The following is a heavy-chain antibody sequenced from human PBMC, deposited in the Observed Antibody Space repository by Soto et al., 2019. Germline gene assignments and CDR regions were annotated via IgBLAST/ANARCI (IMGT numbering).Heavy chain of an antibody. CDR3: ELDATETAGFDY. J-gene: IGHJ4*02. CDR2: IDLDIGDT. CDR1: GHTFTGHH. Sequence: QVQMVQSGAELKKPGASVKVSCKASGHTFTGHHMHWVRQAPGQGLEWMGLIDLDIGDTKYAQKFPGRVTSTSDTSITTAYMELAGLRSDDTAVYYCELDATETAGFDYWGQGTLVTVSS. V-gene: IGHV1-2*02. D-gene: IGHD2-21*02.